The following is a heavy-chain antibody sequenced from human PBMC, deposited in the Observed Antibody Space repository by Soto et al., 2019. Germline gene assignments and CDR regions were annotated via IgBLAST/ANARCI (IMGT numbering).Heavy chain of an antibody. CDR1: HNSNNCGGYS. V-gene: IGHV4-61*08. D-gene: IGHD3-22*01. Sequence: RFSSWAFCHNSNNCGGYSLRWTREPPGKRLEYIGFIYLGGSANYNPSLESRVTISPDKSKNQLSLRLTSVTAADTAVYYCTRGKWFPRGYGMDVWGRGTTVTVS. J-gene: IGHJ6*02. CDR2: IYLGGSA. CDR3: TRGKWFPRGYGMDV.